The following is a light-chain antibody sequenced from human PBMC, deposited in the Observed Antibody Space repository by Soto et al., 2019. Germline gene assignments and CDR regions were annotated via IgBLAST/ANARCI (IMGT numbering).Light chain of an antibody. CDR1: QGIRND. Sequence: DIQMTQSPSSLPTTVGDRVTITCRARQGIRNDLGRSHQKPAKAPKRLIYAASSLQSGVPSRFSGSESGTEFTLTISSLQPDDFATYYCQQYKSLYTFGQGTKVDIK. V-gene: IGKV1-17*01. J-gene: IGKJ2*01. CDR2: AAS. CDR3: QQYKSLYT.